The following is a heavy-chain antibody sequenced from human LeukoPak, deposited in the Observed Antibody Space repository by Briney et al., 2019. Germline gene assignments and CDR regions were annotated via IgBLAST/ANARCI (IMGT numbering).Heavy chain of an antibody. CDR3: ARPLFCAFDNCGYWLDP. J-gene: IGHJ5*02. Sequence: ASVKLSCKTSGYTFTNYLIHWVRQAHGQGLEWVGTINPNGDATNYAPRLQGRLTLTQDTSTSTVYMELRGLTPDDTAVYYCARPLFCAFDNCGYWLDPWGPGTLVTVSS. D-gene: IGHD1-20*01. CDR2: INPNGDAT. CDR1: GYTFTNYL. V-gene: IGHV1-46*01.